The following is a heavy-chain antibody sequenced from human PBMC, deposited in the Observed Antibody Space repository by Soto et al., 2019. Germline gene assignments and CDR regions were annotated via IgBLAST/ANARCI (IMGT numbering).Heavy chain of an antibody. J-gene: IGHJ4*02. D-gene: IGHD3-22*01. CDR3: ARDGEDYYDSSGPKDY. CDR1: GNTVPNYA. V-gene: IGHV1-3*01. CDR2: INGGNGNA. Sequence: ASVKVSCKASGNTVPNYAIHWVRQAPGQRLEWMGWINGGNGNAYYSQHFQGRVTFTTDTSTGTVYMQLSSLTSEDTAVYYCARDGEDYYDSSGPKDYWGQGTLVTVSS.